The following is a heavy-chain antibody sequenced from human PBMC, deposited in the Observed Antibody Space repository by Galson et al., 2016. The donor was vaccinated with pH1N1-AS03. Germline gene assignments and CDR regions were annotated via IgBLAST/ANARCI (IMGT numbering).Heavy chain of an antibody. D-gene: IGHD3-10*01. CDR2: ILHGGST. J-gene: IGHJ4*02. Sequence: VSSNGAAWNWIRQAPGKRLEWIGNILHGGSTKYNPTLKSRVTMSTDTFKNQISLRLNSVIAADTAVYYCARDPSWFGEEQYYFDYWSQGKMVTVSS. CDR1: VSSNGAA. CDR3: ARDPSWFGEEQYYFDY. V-gene: IGHV4-59*01.